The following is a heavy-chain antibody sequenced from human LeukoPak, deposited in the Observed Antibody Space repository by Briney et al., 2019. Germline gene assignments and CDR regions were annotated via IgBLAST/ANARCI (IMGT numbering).Heavy chain of an antibody. CDR3: ARVLWWCLDY. D-gene: IGHD2-21*01. V-gene: IGHV3-53*01. CDR2: IYSGGST. J-gene: IGHJ4*02. Sequence: GGSRRLSCAASGFTVSSNYMSWVRQAPGKGLEWVSVIYSGGSTYYADSVKGRFTISRDNSKNSLYLQMNSLRAEDTAVYYCARVLWWCLDYWGQGTLVTVSS. CDR1: GFTVSSNY.